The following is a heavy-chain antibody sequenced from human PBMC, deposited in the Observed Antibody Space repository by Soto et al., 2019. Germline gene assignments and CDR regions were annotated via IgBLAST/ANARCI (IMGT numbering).Heavy chain of an antibody. D-gene: IGHD6-13*01. Sequence: QVALQQWGAGLLKPSQTLSLTCAVYGESFNDYFWTWIRQSPGGGLEWLAEVHHTGTSYYNPSLTSRLAVSVDTSRNQFSLNLTLLTAADTATYYCARRKDSSRYFYGMDVCGQGTTVVVSS. V-gene: IGHV4-34*02. CDR2: VHHTGTS. CDR3: ARRKDSSRYFYGMDV. J-gene: IGHJ6*02. CDR1: GESFNDYF.